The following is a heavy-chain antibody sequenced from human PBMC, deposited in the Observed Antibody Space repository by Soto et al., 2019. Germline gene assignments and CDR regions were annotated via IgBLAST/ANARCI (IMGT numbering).Heavy chain of an antibody. Sequence: GASVKVSCKASVYTFTGYYIHCVRQAPGQGLEWMGWINPNSGGTNYAQKFQGRVTMTRDTSISTAYMELSRLRSDDTAVYYCARGRAAREHYYYYGMDVWGQGTTVTVSS. V-gene: IGHV1-2*02. CDR1: VYTFTGYY. CDR2: INPNSGGT. D-gene: IGHD6-6*01. J-gene: IGHJ6*02. CDR3: ARGRAAREHYYYYGMDV.